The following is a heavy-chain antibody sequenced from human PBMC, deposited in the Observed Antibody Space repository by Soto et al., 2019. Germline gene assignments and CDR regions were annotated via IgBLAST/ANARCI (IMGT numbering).Heavy chain of an antibody. Sequence: GGSLRLSCAASGFTFSGSAMHWVRQASGKGLEWVGRIRSKANSYATAYAASVKGRFTISRDDSKNTAYLQMNSLKTEDTAVYYCTRPMPTEDAFDIWGQGTMVTVSS. J-gene: IGHJ3*02. CDR2: IRSKANSYAT. D-gene: IGHD4-17*01. V-gene: IGHV3-73*01. CDR3: TRPMPTEDAFDI. CDR1: GFTFSGSA.